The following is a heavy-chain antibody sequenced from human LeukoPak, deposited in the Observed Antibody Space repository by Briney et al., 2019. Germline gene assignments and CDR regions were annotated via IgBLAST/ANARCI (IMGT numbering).Heavy chain of an antibody. CDR1: GGSINSGGYS. D-gene: IGHD3-22*01. CDR2: IYHSGST. V-gene: IGHV4-30-2*06. CDR3: ARHALSPYDSSGYYVY. J-gene: IGHJ4*02. Sequence: SETLSLTCAVSGGSINSGGYSWSWIRQSPGKGLEWIGYIYHSGSTYYNPSLKSRVTMSVDRSKNQFSLKLSSVTAADTAVYYCARHALSPYDSSGYYVYWGQGTLVTVSS.